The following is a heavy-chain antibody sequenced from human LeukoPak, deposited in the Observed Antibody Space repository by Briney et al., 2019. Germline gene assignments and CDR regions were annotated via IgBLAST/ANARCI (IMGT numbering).Heavy chain of an antibody. V-gene: IGHV1-18*01. CDR3: AKPPGYCSSTSCADY. D-gene: IGHD2-2*03. Sequence: ASVKASCRASGYTFTSYGISWVRQAPGQGLEWMGWISAYNGNTNYAQKLQGRVTMTTDTSTSTAYMELRSLRSDDTAVYYCAKPPGYCSSTSCADYWGQGTLVTVSS. CDR2: ISAYNGNT. CDR1: GYTFTSYG. J-gene: IGHJ4*02.